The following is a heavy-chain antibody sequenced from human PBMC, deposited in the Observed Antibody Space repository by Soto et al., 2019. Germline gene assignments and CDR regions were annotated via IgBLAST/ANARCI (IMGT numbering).Heavy chain of an antibody. CDR1: GFTFSSYW. CDR2: IKQDGSEK. CDR3: ARDNFDWPLNYYYGMDV. J-gene: IGHJ6*02. Sequence: GGSLRLSCAASGFTFSSYWMSWVRQAPGKGLEWVANIKQDGSEKYYVDSVKGRFTISRDNAKNSLYLQMNSLRAEDTAVYYCARDNFDWPLNYYYGMDVWGQGTTVTVSS. D-gene: IGHD3-9*01. V-gene: IGHV3-7*05.